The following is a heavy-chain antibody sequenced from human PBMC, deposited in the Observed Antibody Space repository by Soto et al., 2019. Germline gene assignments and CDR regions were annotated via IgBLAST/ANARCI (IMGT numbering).Heavy chain of an antibody. Sequence: QVQLVQSGAEVKKPGASVKVSCKASGHTFTSYAMHWVRQAPGQRLEWMGWINAGNGNTKYSQKFQGRVTITRDTSASTAYMELSSLRSEDTAVYYCARVYYGSGSTLDYWGQGTLVTVSS. V-gene: IGHV1-3*01. J-gene: IGHJ4*02. D-gene: IGHD3-10*01. CDR2: INAGNGNT. CDR1: GHTFTSYA. CDR3: ARVYYGSGSTLDY.